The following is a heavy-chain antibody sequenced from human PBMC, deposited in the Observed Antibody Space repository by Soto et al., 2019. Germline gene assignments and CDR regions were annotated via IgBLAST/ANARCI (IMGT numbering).Heavy chain of an antibody. D-gene: IGHD6-19*01. CDR2: ISSSGSTI. CDR3: ARANSSGWYGGASAF. V-gene: IGHV3-48*03. Sequence: GGSLRLSCAAAGVTFRSYEMNWVRQDQGKGLEWVSYISSSGSTIYYADSVKGRFTISRDNAKNSLYLQMNSLRAEDTAVYYCARANSSGWYGGASAFWGQRTLVTGSS. J-gene: IGHJ3*01. CDR1: GVTFRSYE.